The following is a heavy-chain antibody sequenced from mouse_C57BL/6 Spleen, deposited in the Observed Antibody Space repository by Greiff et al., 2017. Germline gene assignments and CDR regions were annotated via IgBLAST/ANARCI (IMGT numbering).Heavy chain of an antibody. Sequence: DVKLQESGPELVKPGASVKISCKASGYTFTDYNMDWVKQSHGKSLEWIGDINPNNGGTSYNQKFKGKATLTVDKSSSTAYMELRSLTSEDTAVYYCARNRRRGGGLAYWGQGTPVTVSA. CDR3: ARNRRRGGGLAY. J-gene: IGHJ3*01. CDR2: INPNNGGT. D-gene: IGHD1-1*02. CDR1: GYTFTDYN. V-gene: IGHV1-18*01.